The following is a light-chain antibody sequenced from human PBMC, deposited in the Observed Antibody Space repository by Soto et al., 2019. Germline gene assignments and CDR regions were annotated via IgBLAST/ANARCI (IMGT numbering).Light chain of an antibody. CDR1: QSVSSSY. CDR2: GAS. J-gene: IGKJ1*01. Sequence: EIVLTQSPGTLSLSPGERATLSCRASQSVSSSYLAWYQQKPGQAPRLLIYGASSRATGIPDRFSGSGSGTDCTLTISRLEPEDFAVYYCQQYGSYPWTFGQGTKVEIK. V-gene: IGKV3-20*01. CDR3: QQYGSYPWT.